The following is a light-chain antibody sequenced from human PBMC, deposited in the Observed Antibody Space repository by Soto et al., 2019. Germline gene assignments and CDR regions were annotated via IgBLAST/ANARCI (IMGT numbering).Light chain of an antibody. V-gene: IGKV3-20*01. CDR2: GAS. Sequence: ENVLTQSPGTLSLSPGERASLSCRASQSVSSSYLAWYQQKPGQAPRLLIYGASRRATGIPDRFSGSGSGTDFTLTISRLEPEDFAVYYCQQYGSSWTFGQGTKVDIK. CDR1: QSVSSSY. J-gene: IGKJ1*01. CDR3: QQYGSSWT.